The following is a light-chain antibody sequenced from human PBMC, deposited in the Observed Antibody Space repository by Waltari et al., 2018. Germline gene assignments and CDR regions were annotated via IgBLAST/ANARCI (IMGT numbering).Light chain of an antibody. CDR2: DVT. V-gene: IGLV2-14*03. Sequence: QSALTQPASVSGSPGQSITMSCTGTSRDVELYEHVSWYQQHPGKAPKLMIYDVTIRPSGVSSRFSGSKSGNTASLTILGLQAEDEADYYCSSYTSSSPVLFGGGTKLTVL. J-gene: IGLJ3*02. CDR3: SSYTSSSPVL. CDR1: SRDVELYEH.